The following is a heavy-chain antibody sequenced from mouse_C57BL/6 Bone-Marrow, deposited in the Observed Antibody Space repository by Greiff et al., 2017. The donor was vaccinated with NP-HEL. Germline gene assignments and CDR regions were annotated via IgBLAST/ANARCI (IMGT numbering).Heavy chain of an antibody. J-gene: IGHJ2*01. CDR2: IHPNSGST. CDR3: ARWNYYGYFDY. V-gene: IGHV1-64*01. Sequence: QVQLQQPGAELVKPGASVKLSCKASGYTFTSYWMHWVKQRPGQGLEWIGMIHPNSGSTNYNEKFKSKATLTVDKSSSTAYMQLSSLTSEDSAVYYCARWNYYGYFDYWGQGTTLTVSS. D-gene: IGHD1-1*01. CDR1: GYTFTSYW.